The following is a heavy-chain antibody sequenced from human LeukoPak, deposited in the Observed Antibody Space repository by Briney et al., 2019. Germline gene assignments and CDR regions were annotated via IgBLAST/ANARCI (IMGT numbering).Heavy chain of an antibody. V-gene: IGHV6-1*01. J-gene: IGHJ3*01. CDR3: TRAANRAFDF. Sequence: SQSLSLTSAISGDSVSSIDAAWNWLRQSPSRGLEWLGRTYYRSKWYSDYAVSVKSRTSINQDTSKNQFSLQLNSVTPEDTAVYYCTRAANRAFDFWGQGTLVTVSS. CDR1: GDSVSSIDAA. CDR2: TYYRSKWYS. D-gene: IGHD1-14*01.